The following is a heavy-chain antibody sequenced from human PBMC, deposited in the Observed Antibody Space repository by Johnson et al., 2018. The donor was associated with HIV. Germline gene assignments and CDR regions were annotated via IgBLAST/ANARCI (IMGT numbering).Heavy chain of an antibody. D-gene: IGHD3-3*01. CDR2: ISGSGGST. Sequence: VQLVESGGGLVQPGGSLRLSCAASGFTFSSYAMSWVRQAPGKGLEWVSAISGSGGSTYYADSVKGRFTISRDNSKNTMYLQMNSLRAEDTAVYYCATRGTFWSGYYDAFDIWGQGTMVTVSS. CDR3: ATRGTFWSGYYDAFDI. V-gene: IGHV3-23*04. J-gene: IGHJ3*02. CDR1: GFTFSSYA.